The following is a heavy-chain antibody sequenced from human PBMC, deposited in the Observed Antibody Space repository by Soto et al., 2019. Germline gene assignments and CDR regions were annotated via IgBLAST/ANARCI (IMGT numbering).Heavy chain of an antibody. CDR3: ARRWGTYFDY. CDR2: IYYSGST. D-gene: IGHD7-27*01. Sequence: TSETLSLTCSVSGGSISGYFWSWIRQPPGKGLEWIGYIYYSGSTNYNPSLKSRVTISVDTSKNQFSLKLSSVTAADTAVYYCARRWGTYFDYWGQGTLVTVPQ. V-gene: IGHV4-59*01. CDR1: GGSISGYF. J-gene: IGHJ4*02.